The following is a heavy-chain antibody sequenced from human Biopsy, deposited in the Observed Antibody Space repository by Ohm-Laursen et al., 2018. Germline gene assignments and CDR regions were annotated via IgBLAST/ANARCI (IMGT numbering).Heavy chain of an antibody. V-gene: IGHV4-59*02. J-gene: IGHJ6*02. CDR3: ARDSGILNYGNFKYYHYYGMDV. CDR2: IYYSVMT. Sequence: SETLSLTCTVSGDSVTKYYWSWIRQPPGKGLEWIGHIYYSVMTNYNPSLQSRVSISVDTSRNQVSLTLSSVTAADTAVYHCARDSGILNYGNFKYYHYYGMDVWGQGTKVTVSS. CDR1: GDSVTKYY. D-gene: IGHD4-11*01.